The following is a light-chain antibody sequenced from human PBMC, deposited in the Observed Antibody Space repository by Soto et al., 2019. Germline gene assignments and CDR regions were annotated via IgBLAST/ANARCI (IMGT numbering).Light chain of an antibody. CDR1: SSNIGKNY. V-gene: IGLV1-51*01. CDR2: DND. J-gene: IGLJ3*02. CDR3: ATCDSSLSAGV. Sequence: QSVLTQPPSVSAAPGQKVSISCSGISSNIGKNYVSWYQQFPGTAPKLLIYDNDKRPSGIPDRFSGSKSGTSATLGITGLQTWYEDDYYCATCDSSLSAGVFGGGTKLTVL.